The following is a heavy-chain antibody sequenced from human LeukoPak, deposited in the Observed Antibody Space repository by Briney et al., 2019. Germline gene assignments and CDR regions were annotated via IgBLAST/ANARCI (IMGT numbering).Heavy chain of an antibody. Sequence: GGSLRLSCSASGFTFSNYAIHWVRQAPGKGLEYLSAIGTDGGDTYYADSVKGRFTISRDNSKSTLYLQMGSLTIEDTAIYYCGWRGCTWFFDYWGQGTLVTVSS. V-gene: IGHV3-64D*09. CDR1: GFTFSNYA. CDR2: IGTDGGDT. J-gene: IGHJ4*02. CDR3: GWRGCTWFFDY. D-gene: IGHD6-13*01.